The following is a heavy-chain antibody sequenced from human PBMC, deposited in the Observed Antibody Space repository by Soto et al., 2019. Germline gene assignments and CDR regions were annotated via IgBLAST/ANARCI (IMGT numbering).Heavy chain of an antibody. CDR2: ISGSGGST. J-gene: IGHJ4*02. CDR1: GFTFSSYA. V-gene: IGHV3-23*01. D-gene: IGHD6-13*01. CDR3: AKDKGAAAGTPFYFDY. Sequence: PGGSLRLSCAASGFTFSSYAMSWVRQAPGKGLEWISAISGSGGSTYYADSVKGRFTISRDNSKNTLYLQMNSLRAEDTAVYYCAKDKGAAAGTPFYFDYWGQGTLVTAPQ.